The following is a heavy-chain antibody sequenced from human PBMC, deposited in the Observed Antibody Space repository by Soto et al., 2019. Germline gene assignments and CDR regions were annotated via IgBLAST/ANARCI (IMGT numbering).Heavy chain of an antibody. CDR3: ARTGRDYCYYGMDX. D-gene: IGHD3-10*01. V-gene: IGHV1-2*04. J-gene: IGHJ6*02. CDR1: GYTFTGYY. Sequence: ASVKVSCKASGYTFTGYYMHWVRQAPGQGLEWMGFINPNSGGTNYAHKFQGCVTMTRDTSISTAYMELSRLRSDDTAVYYCARTGRDYCYYGMDXWGQGTTVTVS. CDR2: INPNSGGT.